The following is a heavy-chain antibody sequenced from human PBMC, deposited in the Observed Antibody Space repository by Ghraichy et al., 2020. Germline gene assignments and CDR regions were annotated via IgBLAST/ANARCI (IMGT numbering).Heavy chain of an antibody. D-gene: IGHD3-3*01. CDR1: GGTFSSYA. Sequence: SVKVSCKASGGTFSSYAISWVRQAPGQGLEWMGGIIPIFGTANYAQKFQGRVTITTDESTSTAYMELSSLRSEDTAVYYCARGTYYDFWSGEILNWFDPWGQGTLVTVSS. CDR2: IIPIFGTA. V-gene: IGHV1-69*05. J-gene: IGHJ5*02. CDR3: ARGTYYDFWSGEILNWFDP.